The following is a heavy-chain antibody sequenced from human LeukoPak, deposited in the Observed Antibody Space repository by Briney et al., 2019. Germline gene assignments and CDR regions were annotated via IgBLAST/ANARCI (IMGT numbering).Heavy chain of an antibody. CDR2: IYYSGST. D-gene: IGHD2-15*01. CDR1: GGSISSYY. J-gene: IGHJ4*02. V-gene: IGHV4-59*13. Sequence: PSETLSLTCTVSGGSISSYYWSWIRQPPGKGLEWIGYIYYSGSTNYNPSLKSRVTISVDTSKNQFSLKLSSVTAADTAVYYCAREERSGGNCGPFDYWGQGTLVTVSS. CDR3: AREERSGGNCGPFDY.